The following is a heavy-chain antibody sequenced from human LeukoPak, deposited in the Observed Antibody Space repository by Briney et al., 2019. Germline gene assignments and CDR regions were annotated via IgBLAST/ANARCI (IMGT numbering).Heavy chain of an antibody. D-gene: IGHD5-18*01. CDR1: GFTFSSYS. CDR3: ARAPVKRGYSISFDY. Sequence: GGSLRLSCAASGFTFSSYSMNWVRQAPGKGLEWVSSISSSSSYIYYADSVKGRFTISRDNAKNSLYLQMNSLRAEDTAVYYCARAPVKRGYSISFDYWGQGTLVTVSS. V-gene: IGHV3-21*01. CDR2: ISSSSSYI. J-gene: IGHJ4*02.